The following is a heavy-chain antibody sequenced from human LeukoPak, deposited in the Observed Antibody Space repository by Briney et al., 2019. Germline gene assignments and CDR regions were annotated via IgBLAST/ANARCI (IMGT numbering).Heavy chain of an antibody. J-gene: IGHJ3*02. D-gene: IGHD3-22*01. CDR3: ARGTTYYYDSSGYFDAFDI. V-gene: IGHV4-34*01. Sequence: SETLSLTCAVYGGSFSGYYWSWIRQPPGKGLEWIGEINHSGSTNYNPSLKSRVTISVDTSKNQFSLKLSSVTAADTAVYYCARGTTYYYDSSGYFDAFDIWGQGTMVTVSS. CDR1: GGSFSGYY. CDR2: INHSGST.